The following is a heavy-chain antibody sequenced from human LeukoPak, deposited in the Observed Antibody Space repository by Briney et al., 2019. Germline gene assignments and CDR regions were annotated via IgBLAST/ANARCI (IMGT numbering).Heavy chain of an antibody. V-gene: IGHV1-18*01. CDR2: ISAYNGNT. Sequence: ASVKVSCKASGYTLTSYGISWVRQAPGQGLEWMGWISAYNGNTNYAQKLQGRVTMTTDTSTSTAYMELRSLRSDDTAVYYCARDVEVGGYWNDGYYYYGMDVWSQGTTVTVSS. D-gene: IGHD1-1*01. CDR3: ARDVEVGGYWNDGYYYYGMDV. CDR1: GYTLTSYG. J-gene: IGHJ6*02.